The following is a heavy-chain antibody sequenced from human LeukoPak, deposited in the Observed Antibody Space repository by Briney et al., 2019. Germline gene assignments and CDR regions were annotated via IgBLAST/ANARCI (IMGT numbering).Heavy chain of an antibody. CDR1: GFTFSSYA. CDR2: ISRSTRTT. D-gene: IGHD4-17*01. J-gene: IGHJ6*03. Sequence: PGGALILSCAASGFTFSSYAMVWFRQAPGKGLEWFSAISRSTRTTYYSDSVKGRFTTTSDDSKNTLYLQMNSLRGAETAVYYYSKLGYGDYGYYCYHMDVWGKGTTVTVSS. V-gene: IGHV3-23*01. CDR3: SKLGYGDYGYYCYHMDV.